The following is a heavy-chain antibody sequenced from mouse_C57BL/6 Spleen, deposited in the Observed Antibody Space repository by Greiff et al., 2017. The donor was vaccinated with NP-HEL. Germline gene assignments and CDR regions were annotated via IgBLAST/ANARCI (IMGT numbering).Heavy chain of an antibody. J-gene: IGHJ2*01. CDR3: ARDYGSFYYFDY. V-gene: IGHV5-17*01. CDR1: GFTFSDYG. CDR2: ISSGSSTI. Sequence: EVMLVESGGGLVKPGGSLKLSCAASGFTFSDYGMHWVRQAPEKGLEWVAYISSGSSTIYYADTVKGRFTISRDNAKNTLFLQMTSLRSEDTAMYYCARDYGSFYYFDYWGQGTTLTVSS. D-gene: IGHD1-1*01.